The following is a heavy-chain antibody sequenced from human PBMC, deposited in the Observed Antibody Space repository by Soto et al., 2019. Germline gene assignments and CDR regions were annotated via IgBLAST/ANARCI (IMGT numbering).Heavy chain of an antibody. D-gene: IGHD4-17*01. Sequence: SETLSLTCTVSGGSISSYYWSWIRQPPGKGLEWIGYIYYSGSTNYNPSLKSRVTISVDTSKNQFSLKLSSVTAADTAVYYCARKTYGDYFDYWGQGTLVTVSS. V-gene: IGHV4-59*01. J-gene: IGHJ4*02. CDR1: GGSISSYY. CDR3: ARKTYGDYFDY. CDR2: IYYSGST.